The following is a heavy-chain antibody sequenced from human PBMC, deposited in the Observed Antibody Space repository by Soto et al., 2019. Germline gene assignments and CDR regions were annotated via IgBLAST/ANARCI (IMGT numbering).Heavy chain of an antibody. CDR1: GGSFSGYY. CDR3: ARGREQQLLRDFDY. Sequence: ETLSLTCAVYGGSFSGYYWSWIRQPPGKGLEWIGEINHSGSTNYNPSLKSRVTISVDTSKNQFSLKLSSVTAADTAVYYCARGREQQLLRDFDYWGRGTLVTVSS. D-gene: IGHD6-13*01. CDR2: INHSGST. J-gene: IGHJ4*02. V-gene: IGHV4-34*01.